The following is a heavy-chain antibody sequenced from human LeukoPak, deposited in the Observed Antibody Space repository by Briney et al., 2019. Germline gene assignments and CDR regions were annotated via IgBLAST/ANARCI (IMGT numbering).Heavy chain of an antibody. D-gene: IGHD6-13*01. CDR3: ARASSSWYSGHYYAMDV. Sequence: ASVKVSCKASGYTYTSYDVNWVRQATGQGLEWMGWMNPNSGNTGYAQKFQGRVTMTSNTSISTAYMELTSLTSEDTAVYYCARASSSWYSGHYYAMDVWGQGTRVTVSS. CDR1: GYTYTSYD. CDR2: MNPNSGNT. J-gene: IGHJ6*02. V-gene: IGHV1-8*01.